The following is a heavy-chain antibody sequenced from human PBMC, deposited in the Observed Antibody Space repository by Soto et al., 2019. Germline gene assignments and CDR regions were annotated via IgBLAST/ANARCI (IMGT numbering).Heavy chain of an antibody. J-gene: IGHJ3*01. CDR2: IGIGSSTT. V-gene: IGHV3-48*01. CDR3: ARDQLYYNDISGRPLNAFDV. CDR1: GFTFRNYG. Sequence: EVDLVESGGGLVQSGGSLRLSCAASGFTFRNYGMNWVRQAPGKGLEWVSYIGIGSSTTYYEDSVKGRFTISRDNAKKSLYLQMNSLRAEDTAVYYCARDQLYYNDISGRPLNAFDVWGQGTMVTVSS. D-gene: IGHD3-22*01.